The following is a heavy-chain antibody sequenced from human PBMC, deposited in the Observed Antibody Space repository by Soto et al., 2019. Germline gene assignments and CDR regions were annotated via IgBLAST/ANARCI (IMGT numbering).Heavy chain of an antibody. J-gene: IGHJ5*02. CDR1: GGSISSGDYY. Sequence: PSETLSLTCTVSGGSISSGDYYWSWIRQPPGKGLEWIGYIYYSGSTYYNPSLKSRVTISVDTSKNQFSLKLSSVTAADTAVYYCARERYYDFWSGQNWFDPWGRGTLVTVSS. D-gene: IGHD3-3*01. V-gene: IGHV4-30-4*01. CDR3: ARERYYDFWSGQNWFDP. CDR2: IYYSGST.